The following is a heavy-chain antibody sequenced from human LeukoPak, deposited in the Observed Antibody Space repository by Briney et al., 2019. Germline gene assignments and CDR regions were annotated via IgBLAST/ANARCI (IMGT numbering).Heavy chain of an antibody. CDR2: ISSSGSTI. CDR1: GFTFSSYE. J-gene: IGHJ4*02. Sequence: GGSLRLSCAASGFTFSSYEMSWVRQAPGKGLEWVSYISSSGSTIYYADSVKGRFTISRDNAKNSLYLQMNSLRAEDTAVYYCASPSLGIAVAGLDYWGQGTLVTVSS. D-gene: IGHD6-19*01. CDR3: ASPSLGIAVAGLDY. V-gene: IGHV3-48*03.